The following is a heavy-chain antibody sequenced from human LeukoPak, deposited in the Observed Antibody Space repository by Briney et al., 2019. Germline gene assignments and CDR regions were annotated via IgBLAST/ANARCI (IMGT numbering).Heavy chain of an antibody. Sequence: ASVKVSCKASGYTFTSYGISWVRQAPGQGLEWMGWISAYNGNTNYAQKLQGRVTVTTDTSTSTAYMELRSLRSDDTAVYYCARDPIIVVVPAAPRDNWFDPWGQGTLVTVSS. CDR3: ARDPIIVVVPAAPRDNWFDP. J-gene: IGHJ5*02. V-gene: IGHV1-18*01. CDR1: GYTFTSYG. CDR2: ISAYNGNT. D-gene: IGHD2-2*01.